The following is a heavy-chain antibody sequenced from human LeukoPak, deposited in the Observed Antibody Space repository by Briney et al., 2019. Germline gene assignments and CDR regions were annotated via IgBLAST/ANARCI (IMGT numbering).Heavy chain of an antibody. Sequence: SSETLSLTCTVSGGSIRSSNYYWGWIRQPPGKGLEYIGSIYYSGRTYYNPSLKSRVTISVDTSKNQFSLKLSSVTAADTAVYYCARHGTPLRYGSGNYYKGAPFDYWGQGTLVTVSS. CDR3: ARHGTPLRYGSGNYYKGAPFDY. V-gene: IGHV4-39*01. CDR2: IYYSGRT. D-gene: IGHD3-10*01. CDR1: GGSIRSSNYY. J-gene: IGHJ4*02.